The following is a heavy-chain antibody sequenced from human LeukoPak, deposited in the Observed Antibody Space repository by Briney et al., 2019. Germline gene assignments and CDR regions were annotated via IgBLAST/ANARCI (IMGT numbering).Heavy chain of an antibody. D-gene: IGHD2-2*01. Sequence: ASVKVSYKASGYTFTSFPMNWVRQAPGQGLEWMGWINTNTGNPTYAQGFTGRFVFSLDTSVSTAYLQISSLKAEDTAVYYCARDGVPSTSYWFDPWGQGTLVTVSS. CDR1: GYTFTSFP. V-gene: IGHV7-4-1*02. J-gene: IGHJ5*02. CDR2: INTNTGNP. CDR3: ARDGVPSTSYWFDP.